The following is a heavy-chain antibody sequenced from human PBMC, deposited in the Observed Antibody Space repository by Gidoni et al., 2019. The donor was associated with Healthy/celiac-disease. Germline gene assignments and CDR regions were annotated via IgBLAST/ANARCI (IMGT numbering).Heavy chain of an antibody. CDR1: GFTSSSYD. CDR2: IGTAGDT. J-gene: IGHJ6*02. CDR3: ARSAPDLYYYYGMDV. Sequence: EVQLVESGGGLVQPGGSLRLSCAASGFTSSSYDLHWVRQATGKGLEWVSAIGTAGDTYYPGSVKGRFTISRENAKNSLYLQMNSLRAGDTAVYYCARSAPDLYYYYGMDVWGQGTTVTVSS. V-gene: IGHV3-13*01.